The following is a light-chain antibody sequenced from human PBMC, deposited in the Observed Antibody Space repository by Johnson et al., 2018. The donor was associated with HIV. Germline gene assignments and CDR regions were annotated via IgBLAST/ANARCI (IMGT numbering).Light chain of an antibody. CDR1: SSNIGNNY. J-gene: IGLJ1*01. CDR2: YNN. V-gene: IGLV1-51*01. CDR3: GTGDSNLAALYV. Sequence: QLVLTQPPSVSAAPGQKVTISCSGSSSNIGNNYVSWYQQLPGTAPQLLIYYNNKRPSGIPDRFSGSKSGTSATLGITGLPTGDEADYYCGTGDSNLAALYVFGTGTKVTGL.